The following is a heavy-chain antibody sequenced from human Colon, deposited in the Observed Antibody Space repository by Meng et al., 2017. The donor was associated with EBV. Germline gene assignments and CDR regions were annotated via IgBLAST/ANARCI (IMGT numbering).Heavy chain of an antibody. Sequence: QALLAQGGGGVTNPGSSVELACKTSGGSFSTHTFRWVRQAPGQGLEWMGGLIAVFDKTKAAPRFQDRVTFTADESTSTAYMELSSLTFDDTAVYFCARGRRNEPLFDYWGQGTLVTVSS. CDR2: LIAVFDKT. CDR1: GGSFSTHT. CDR3: ARGRRNEPLFDY. D-gene: IGHD1-14*01. J-gene: IGHJ4*02. V-gene: IGHV1-69*13.